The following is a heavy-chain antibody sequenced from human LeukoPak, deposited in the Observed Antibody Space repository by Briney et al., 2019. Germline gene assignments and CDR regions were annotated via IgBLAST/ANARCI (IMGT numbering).Heavy chain of an antibody. V-gene: IGHV3-66*01. Sequence: PGGSLRLSCAASGFTVSSNEMSWVRQAPGKGLEWVSVIYSDGSTYYADSVKGRFTLSRDNSKNKIYLEMNSLKAEDTAVYYCAKERNLEIAVAGTIFDYWGQGTLVTVSS. CDR2: IYSDGST. D-gene: IGHD6-19*01. CDR3: AKERNLEIAVAGTIFDY. CDR1: GFTVSSNE. J-gene: IGHJ4*02.